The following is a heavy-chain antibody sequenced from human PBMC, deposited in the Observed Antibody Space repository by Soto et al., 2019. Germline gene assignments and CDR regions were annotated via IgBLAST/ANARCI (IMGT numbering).Heavy chain of an antibody. V-gene: IGHV4-4*02. CDR3: ASASATIAAAAIFDY. CDR2: IYQSGST. J-gene: IGHJ4*02. D-gene: IGHD6-13*01. CDR1: GGAISSSKW. Sequence: QVQLQESGPGLVKPSGTLSLTCAVSGGAISSSKWWSWVRQPPGKGLEWIGEIYQSGSTNYNPSPESRSIMSVDKPRNQFSLTLTSVSAADTAVYYCASASATIAAAAIFDYWGQGTLVTVSS.